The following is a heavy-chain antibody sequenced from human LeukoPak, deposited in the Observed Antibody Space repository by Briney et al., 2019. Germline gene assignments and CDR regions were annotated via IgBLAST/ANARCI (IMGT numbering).Heavy chain of an antibody. J-gene: IGHJ4*02. CDR1: GGTFSSYA. CDR2: IIPIFGTA. D-gene: IGHD3-22*01. V-gene: IGHV1-69*13. CDR3: ARDYYDSSGYYLIFDY. Sequence: SVKVSCKASGGTFSSYAISWVRQAPGQGLEWMGGIIPIFGTANYAQEFQGRVTITADESTSTAYMALSSLRSEDTAVYYCARDYYDSSGYYLIFDYWGQGTLVTVSS.